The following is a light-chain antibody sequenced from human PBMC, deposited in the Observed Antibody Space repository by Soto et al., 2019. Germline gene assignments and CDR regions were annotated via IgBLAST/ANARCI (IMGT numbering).Light chain of an antibody. J-gene: IGLJ3*02. CDR1: NSNIGRNT. CDR2: SNN. CDR3: AAWDDRLKGPV. Sequence: QLVLTQPPSASGTPGQRVTISCSGSNSNIGRNTVNWYQQLPGTAPKLLIYSNNQRPSGVPDRFSGSKSGTSASLAISGLQSEDEADYYCAAWDDRLKGPVFGGGTKLTVL. V-gene: IGLV1-44*01.